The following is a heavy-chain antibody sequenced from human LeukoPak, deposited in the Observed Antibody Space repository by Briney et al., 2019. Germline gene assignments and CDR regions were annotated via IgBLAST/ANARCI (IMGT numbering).Heavy chain of an antibody. J-gene: IGHJ6*03. CDR3: ARGPGVPAAYYYYYYYMDV. Sequence: SETLSLTCTVSGDSISSYYWSWIRQPPGKGLEWIAFIYNSGRANYNPSLKSRVTISVDTSKNQFSLKLSSVTAADTAVYYCARGPGVPAAYYYYYYYMDVWGKGTTVTVSS. CDR2: IYNSGRA. CDR1: GDSISSYY. V-gene: IGHV4-59*01. D-gene: IGHD2-2*01.